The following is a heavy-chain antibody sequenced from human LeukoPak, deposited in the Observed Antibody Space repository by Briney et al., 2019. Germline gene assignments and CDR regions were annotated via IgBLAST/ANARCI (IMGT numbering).Heavy chain of an antibody. D-gene: IGHD1-26*01. CDR2: IIPIFGTA. CDR1: GGTFSSYA. Sequence: SVKVSCKASGGTFSSYAISWVRQAPGQGLEWMGGIIPIFGTANYAQKFQGRVTITADKSTSTAYMELSSLRSEDTAVYYCARDGRFPPEVLPRYFDYWGQGTLVTVSS. V-gene: IGHV1-69*06. CDR3: ARDGRFPPEVLPRYFDY. J-gene: IGHJ4*02.